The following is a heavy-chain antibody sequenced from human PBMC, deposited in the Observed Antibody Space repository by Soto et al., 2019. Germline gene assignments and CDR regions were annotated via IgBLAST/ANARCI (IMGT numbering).Heavy chain of an antibody. Sequence: ASVKVSCKASGYTFTSYGISWVRQAPGQGLEWMGWISAYNGNTNYAQKLQGRVTMTTDTSTSTAYMELRSLRSDDTAVYYCARVVVGATRDYYYGMDVWGQGTTVTVS. CDR1: GYTFTSYG. D-gene: IGHD1-26*01. V-gene: IGHV1-18*01. CDR3: ARVVVGATRDYYYGMDV. CDR2: ISAYNGNT. J-gene: IGHJ6*02.